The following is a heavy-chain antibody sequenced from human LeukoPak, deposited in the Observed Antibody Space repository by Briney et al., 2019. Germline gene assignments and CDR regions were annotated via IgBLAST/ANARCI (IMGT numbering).Heavy chain of an antibody. CDR2: IYSSGSN. Sequence: PSETLSLTCTVSGGSISNFYWSWIRQPAGKGLEWIGRIYSSGSNNYNPSLKSRVTMSLDTSKNHLSLNLSSVIAADTAVYYCAREPTSGREPTSGRPLDYWGQGTLVTVSS. CDR3: AREPTSGREPTSGRPLDY. V-gene: IGHV4-4*07. CDR1: GGSISNFY. D-gene: IGHD5-12*01. J-gene: IGHJ4*02.